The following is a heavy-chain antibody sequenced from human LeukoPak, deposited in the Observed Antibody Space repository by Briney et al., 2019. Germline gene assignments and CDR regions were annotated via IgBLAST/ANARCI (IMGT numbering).Heavy chain of an antibody. D-gene: IGHD6-19*01. CDR2: ISAYNGNT. J-gene: IGHJ1*01. CDR1: GYTFTSYG. CDR3: ATDPYSSGWLYFQH. Sequence: ASVKVSCKASGYTFTSYGISWVRQAPGQGLEWMGWISAYNGNTNYAQKLQGRVTMTTDTSTSTAYMELRSLRSDDTAVYYCATDPYSSGWLYFQHWGQGTLVTVSS. V-gene: IGHV1-18*04.